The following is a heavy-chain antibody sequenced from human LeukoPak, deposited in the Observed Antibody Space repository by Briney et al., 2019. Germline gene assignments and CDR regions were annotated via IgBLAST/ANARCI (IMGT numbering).Heavy chain of an antibody. D-gene: IGHD6-19*01. CDR3: ARGVLVRGIAVAGTGD. V-gene: IGHV4-31*03. Sequence: SETLSLTCTVSGGSISSGGYYWSWIRQHPGKGLEWIGYVYYSGSTYYNPSLKSRVTISVDTSKNQFSLKLSSVTAADTAVYYCARGVLVRGIAVAGTGDWGQGTLVTVSS. J-gene: IGHJ1*01. CDR2: VYYSGST. CDR1: GGSISSGGYY.